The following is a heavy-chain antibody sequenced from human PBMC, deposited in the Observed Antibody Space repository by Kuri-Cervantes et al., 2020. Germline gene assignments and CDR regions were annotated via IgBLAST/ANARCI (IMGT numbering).Heavy chain of an antibody. J-gene: IGHJ4*02. D-gene: IGHD6-19*01. V-gene: IGHV3-9*01. CDR3: ARSVAGTKSNFDY. CDR1: GFTFDDYA. CDR2: ISWNSGSI. Sequence: SLKISCAASGFTFDDYAMHWVRQAPGKGLEWVSGISWNSGSIGYADSVEGRFTISRDNAKNSLYLQMNSLRAEDTALYYCARSVAGTKSNFDYWGQGILVTVSS.